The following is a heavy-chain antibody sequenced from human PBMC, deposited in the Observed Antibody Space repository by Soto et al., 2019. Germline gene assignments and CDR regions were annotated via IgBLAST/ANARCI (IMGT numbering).Heavy chain of an antibody. Sequence: GESLKISCKGSGYSFTSYWIGWVRQMPGEGLEWMGIIYPGDSDTRYSPSFQGQVTISADKSISTAYLQWSSLKASDTAMYYCARGAVAGRSTNWFDPWGQGTLVTVSS. D-gene: IGHD6-19*01. CDR1: GYSFTSYW. J-gene: IGHJ5*02. CDR2: IYPGDSDT. CDR3: ARGAVAGRSTNWFDP. V-gene: IGHV5-51*03.